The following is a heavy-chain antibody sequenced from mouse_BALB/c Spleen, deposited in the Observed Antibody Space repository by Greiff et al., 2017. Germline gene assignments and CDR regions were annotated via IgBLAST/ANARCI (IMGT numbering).Heavy chain of an antibody. CDR1: GFTFSSYG. Sequence: EVKLVESGGGLVQPGGSLKLSCAASGFTFSSYGMSWVRQTPDKRLELVATINSNGGSTYYPDSVKGRFTISRDNAKNTLYLQMSSLKSEDTAMYYCARNYGNSAWFAYWGQGTLVTVSA. CDR3: ARNYGNSAWFAY. D-gene: IGHD2-1*01. CDR2: INSNGGST. V-gene: IGHV5-6-3*01. J-gene: IGHJ3*01.